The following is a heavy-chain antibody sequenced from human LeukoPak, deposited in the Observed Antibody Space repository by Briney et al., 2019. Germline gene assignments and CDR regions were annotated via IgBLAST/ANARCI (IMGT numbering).Heavy chain of an antibody. CDR2: INGRGDIT. Sequence: GGSLRLSCVASESTLANYAVAWFRQAPGEGLQWVSSINGRGDITYYADSVRGRFTISRDNSKNTMFLQMNSLRAEDAAIYFCARVVGGPDVGRDAFSVWARGTLATVSS. J-gene: IGHJ3*01. CDR1: ESTLANYA. D-gene: IGHD6-19*01. CDR3: ARVVGGPDVGRDAFSV. V-gene: IGHV3-23*01.